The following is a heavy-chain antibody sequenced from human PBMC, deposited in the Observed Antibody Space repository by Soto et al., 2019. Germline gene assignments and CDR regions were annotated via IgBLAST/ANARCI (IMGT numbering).Heavy chain of an antibody. V-gene: IGHV3-48*03. D-gene: IGHD3-3*01. J-gene: IGHJ4*02. Sequence: GGSLRLSCAASGFTFSSYEMNWARQTPGKGLEWVSYTSSSGSPIYYADSVKGRFTISRDNAKSSLYLQMNSLRAEDTAVYYCARFSRFLEWLPYFDYWGQGTLVTVSS. CDR3: ARFSRFLEWLPYFDY. CDR1: GFTFSSYE. CDR2: TSSSGSPI.